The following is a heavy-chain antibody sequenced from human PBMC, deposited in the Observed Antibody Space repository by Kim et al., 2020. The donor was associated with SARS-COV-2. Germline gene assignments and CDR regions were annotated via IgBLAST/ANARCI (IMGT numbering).Heavy chain of an antibody. D-gene: IGHD1-26*01. J-gene: IGHJ3*02. CDR1: GFTFSSYA. CDR2: ISGSGGST. V-gene: IGHV3-23*01. Sequence: GGSLRLSCAASGFTFSSYAMSWVRQAPGKGLEWVSAISGSGGSTYYADSVKGRFTISRDNSKNTLYLQMNSLRAEDTAVYYCAKDHMYSGSYGNAFDIWGQGTMVTVSS. CDR3: AKDHMYSGSYGNAFDI.